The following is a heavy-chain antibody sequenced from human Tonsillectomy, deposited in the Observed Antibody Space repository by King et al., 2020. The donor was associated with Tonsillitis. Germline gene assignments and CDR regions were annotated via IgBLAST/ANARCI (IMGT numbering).Heavy chain of an antibody. D-gene: IGHD2-2*01. CDR3: AKDMKNQLLQFEMDV. CDR2: REEEGRKK. V-gene: IGHV3-30*18. CDR1: GFTFSMAV. Sequence: VQLVESGGGVVQPGRSLRLSCAASGFTFSMAVTDCVRLQTGNGKEGEEGREEEGRKKEYEERGKGGLTISRDKSKNTLYLQMNSLRAEDTAVYYCAKDMKNQLLQFEMDVWGQGTTVTVSS. J-gene: IGHJ6*02.